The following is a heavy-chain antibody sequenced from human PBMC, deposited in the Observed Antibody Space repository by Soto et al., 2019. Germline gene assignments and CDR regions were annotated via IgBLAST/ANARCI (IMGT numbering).Heavy chain of an antibody. V-gene: IGHV3-30*18. CDR2: ISYDGNNK. CDR1: GFTFSTFG. J-gene: IGHJ6*02. CDR3: AKDLQADGDYDYYCYGLDF. D-gene: IGHD4-17*01. Sequence: QLVESGGGVVPPGASLRLSCAASGFTFSTFGMHWVRQTPGKGLEWGSVISYDGNNKVYADSVKGRLTISRDNFKNTMDLVMNNLKVDDTAVYYCAKDLQADGDYDYYCYGLDFWGQGATVSFSS.